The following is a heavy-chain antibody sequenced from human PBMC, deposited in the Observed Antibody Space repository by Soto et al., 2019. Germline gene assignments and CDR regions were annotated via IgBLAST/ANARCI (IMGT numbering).Heavy chain of an antibody. CDR1: GFTFSSYG. Sequence: GGSLRLSCAASGFTFSSYGMHWVRQAPGKGLEWVAVIWYDGSNKYYADSVKGRFTISRDNSKNTLYLQMNSLRAEDTAVYYCARDPPLWFGERGDGMDVWGQGTTVTVSS. D-gene: IGHD3-10*01. CDR3: ARDPPLWFGERGDGMDV. CDR2: IWYDGSNK. V-gene: IGHV3-33*01. J-gene: IGHJ6*02.